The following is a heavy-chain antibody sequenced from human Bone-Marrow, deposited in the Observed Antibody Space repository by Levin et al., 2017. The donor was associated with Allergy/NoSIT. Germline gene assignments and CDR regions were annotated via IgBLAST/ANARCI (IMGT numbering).Heavy chain of an antibody. Sequence: ASVKVSCKGSGYAYTNYGISWVRQAPGQGLEWMGWISGSNGRKDYARKFQGRVTMTTDASTNTAYMELRSLTSDDTAMYYCARDKRNDYWSGYPPYYHYYMDVWGQGTTVTV. J-gene: IGHJ6*03. CDR2: ISGSNGRK. D-gene: IGHD3-3*01. V-gene: IGHV1-18*01. CDR3: ARDKRNDYWSGYPPYYHYYMDV. CDR1: GYAYTNYG.